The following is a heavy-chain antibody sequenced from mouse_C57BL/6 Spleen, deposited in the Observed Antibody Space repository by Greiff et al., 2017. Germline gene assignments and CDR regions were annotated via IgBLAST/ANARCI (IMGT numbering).Heavy chain of an antibody. Sequence: VQLKESGPELVKPGASVKIPCKASGYTFTDYNMDWVKQSHGKSLEWIGDINPNNGGTIYNQKFKGKATLTVDKSSSTAYMELRSLTSEDTAVYYCARKGPPGSSYDYFDYWGQGTTLTVSS. CDR3: ARKGPPGSSYDYFDY. D-gene: IGHD1-1*01. J-gene: IGHJ2*01. V-gene: IGHV1-18*01. CDR1: GYTFTDYN. CDR2: INPNNGGT.